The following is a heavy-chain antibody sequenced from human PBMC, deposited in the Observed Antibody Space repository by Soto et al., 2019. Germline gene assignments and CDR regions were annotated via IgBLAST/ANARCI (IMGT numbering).Heavy chain of an antibody. CDR3: ARRNVYGSGSYSFDY. CDR2: IDAAIGNT. Sequence: QVQLVQSGAEVKKPGGSVNVSSKASGYTFTNYAMHWVRQAPGQRLEWMGWIDAAIGNTKYSQKFQGSVTITRDTSANTAYMELSRLRSEDTAVYYCARRNVYGSGSYSFDYWGQGTLVTVSS. D-gene: IGHD3-10*01. V-gene: IGHV1-3*01. CDR1: GYTFTNYA. J-gene: IGHJ4*02.